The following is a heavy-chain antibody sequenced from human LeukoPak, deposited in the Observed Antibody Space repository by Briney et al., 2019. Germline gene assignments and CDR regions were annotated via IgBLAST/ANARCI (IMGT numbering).Heavy chain of an antibody. Sequence: PSQTLSLTCAISGDSVSSNSAAWNWIRQSPSRGLEWLGRTYYRSKWYNDYAVSVKSRITINPDTSKNQFSLQLNSVTPEDTAVYYCAREGSSWYWIALGPKEKYNWFDPWGQGTLVTVSS. CDR1: GDSVSSNSAA. CDR3: AREGSSWYWIALGPKEKYNWFDP. CDR2: TYYRSKWYN. D-gene: IGHD6-13*01. J-gene: IGHJ5*02. V-gene: IGHV6-1*01.